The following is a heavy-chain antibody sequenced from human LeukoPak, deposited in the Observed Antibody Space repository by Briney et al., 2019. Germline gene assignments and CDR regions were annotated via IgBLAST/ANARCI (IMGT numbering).Heavy chain of an antibody. CDR2: INPNSGGT. CDR1: GYTFTGYY. V-gene: IGHV1-2*02. Sequence: APVKVSSTTSGYTFTGYYMHWVRQAPGQGLEWMGWINPNSGGTNYAQKFQGRVTMTRDTSLSTLYMDLTRLRSDDTAVYYCVSGPRVDFWSGSYYFDYWGQGTLVTVSS. J-gene: IGHJ4*02. CDR3: VSGPRVDFWSGSYYFDY. D-gene: IGHD3-3*01.